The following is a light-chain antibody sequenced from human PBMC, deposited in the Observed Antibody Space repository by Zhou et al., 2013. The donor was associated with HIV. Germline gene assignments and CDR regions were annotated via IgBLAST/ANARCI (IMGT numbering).Light chain of an antibody. Sequence: DIQMTQSPSSLSASVGDRVTITCRASQDIRTYLAWFQQKPGKAPKSLIYGISSLQSGVPSRFSGSGYGTEFTLTINRLQPDDFATYSCQQYWRSSLTFAGGTKVEIK. J-gene: IGKJ4*01. CDR1: QDIRTY. V-gene: IGKV1-16*01. CDR2: GIS. CDR3: QQYWRSSLT.